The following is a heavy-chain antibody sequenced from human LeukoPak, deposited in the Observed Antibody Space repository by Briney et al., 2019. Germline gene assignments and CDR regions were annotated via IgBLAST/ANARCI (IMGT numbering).Heavy chain of an antibody. J-gene: IGHJ5*02. CDR2: ISYVGTNK. Sequence: GGSLRLSCAASGFTFSSYAMHWVRQAPGKGLEWVAVISYVGTNKYYADSVKGRFTISRDNSKNTLYLQMNSLRAEDTAVYYCAKGGIITRENPTSWGQGTLVTVSS. CDR3: AKGGIITRENPTS. CDR1: GFTFSSYA. D-gene: IGHD3-22*01. V-gene: IGHV3-30*04.